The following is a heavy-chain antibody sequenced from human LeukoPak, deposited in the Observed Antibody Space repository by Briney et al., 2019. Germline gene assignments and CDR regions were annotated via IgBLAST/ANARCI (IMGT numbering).Heavy chain of an antibody. CDR1: GFTFSSYW. V-gene: IGHV3-74*01. CDR2: INSDGSST. CDR3: AKGSSYTKTYYFDY. Sequence: GGSLRLSCAASGFTFSSYWMHWVRQAPGKGLVWVSRINSDGSSTSYADSVKGRFTISRNNAKNSLYLQMNSLRAEDMAFYYCAKGSSYTKTYYFDYWGQGTLVTVSS. J-gene: IGHJ4*02. D-gene: IGHD6-6*01.